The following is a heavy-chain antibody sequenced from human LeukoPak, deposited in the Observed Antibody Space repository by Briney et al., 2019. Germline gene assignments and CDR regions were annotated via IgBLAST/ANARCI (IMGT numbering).Heavy chain of an antibody. CDR1: GGTLSSYA. D-gene: IGHD6-19*01. J-gene: IGHJ5*02. V-gene: IGHV1-69*04. CDR2: IIPLLGIV. CDR3: AGGTIAVAGNDWFDP. Sequence: ASVKVSCKASGGTLSSYAISWVRQAPGRGLEWVGRIIPLLGIVNYAQKFQGRVTIIADKSTSTAYMELSGLRSEDTAVYYCAGGTIAVAGNDWFDPWGQGTRVTVSS.